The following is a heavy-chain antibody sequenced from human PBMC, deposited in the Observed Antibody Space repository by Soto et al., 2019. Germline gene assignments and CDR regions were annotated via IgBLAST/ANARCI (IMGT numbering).Heavy chain of an antibody. V-gene: IGHV1-24*01. CDR1: GYTLTELS. CDR3: ATAIRGGDYRGGFDY. D-gene: IGHD4-17*01. J-gene: IGHJ4*02. CDR2: FDPEDGET. Sequence: GASVKVSCKVSGYTLTELSMHWVRQAPGKGLEWMGRFDPEDGETIYAQKFQGRVTMTEDTSTDTAYMELSSLRSEDTAVYYCATAIRGGDYRGGFDYWGQGTLVTVSS.